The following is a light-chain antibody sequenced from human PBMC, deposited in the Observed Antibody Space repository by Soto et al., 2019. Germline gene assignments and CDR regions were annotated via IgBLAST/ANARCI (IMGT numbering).Light chain of an antibody. J-gene: IGLJ1*01. V-gene: IGLV2-14*01. CDR1: GSDVGGYDY. CDR3: SSYTSSSTYV. CDR2: EVT. Sequence: QSVLTQPASVSGSPGQSITISCTGTGSDVGGYDYVSWDQHHPGKAPKVMIYEVTNRPSGVSTRFSASTSGNTASLTISGLLAEDAADYYCSSYTSSSTYVFGTGTKATVL.